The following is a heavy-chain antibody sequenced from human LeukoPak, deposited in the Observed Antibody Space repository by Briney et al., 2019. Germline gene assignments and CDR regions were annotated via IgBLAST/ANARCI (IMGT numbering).Heavy chain of an antibody. J-gene: IGHJ6*02. CDR1: GGSISSSSYY. D-gene: IGHD5-18*01. CDR2: IYYSGST. Sequence: SETLSLTCTVSGGSISSSSYYWGWIRQPPGKGLEWIGSIYYSGSTYYNPSLKSRVTISVDTSKNQFSLKLSSVTAADTAVYYCARGTWIQSYYYYGMDVWGQGTMVTVSS. CDR3: ARGTWIQSYYYYGMDV. V-gene: IGHV4-39*07.